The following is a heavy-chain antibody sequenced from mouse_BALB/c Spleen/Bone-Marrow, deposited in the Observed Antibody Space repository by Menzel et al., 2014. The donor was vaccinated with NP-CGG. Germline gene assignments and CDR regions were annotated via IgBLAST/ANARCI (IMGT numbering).Heavy chain of an antibody. D-gene: IGHD2-10*01. CDR1: GYTFSSYW. V-gene: IGHV1-9*01. Sequence: QGVESGAELMKPGASMKISCKATGYTFSSYWIEWVKQRPGHGLEWIGEILPGSGSTNYNERFKGRATFTADTSSNTAYMQLSSLTSEDSAVYYCARAYYVNYDAMDYWGQGTSVTVSS. CDR3: ARAYYVNYDAMDY. CDR2: ILPGSGST. J-gene: IGHJ4*01.